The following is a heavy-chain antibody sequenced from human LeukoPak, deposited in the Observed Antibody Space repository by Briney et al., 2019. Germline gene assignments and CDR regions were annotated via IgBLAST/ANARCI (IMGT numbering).Heavy chain of an antibody. V-gene: IGHV1-2*02. J-gene: IGHJ4*02. D-gene: IGHD2-15*01. CDR3: ARAMDCSGGSCYQSPFDY. CDR1: GYTFTGYY. CDR2: INPNSGGT. Sequence: ASVKVSCKASGYTFTGYYMHWVRQAPGQGLEWMGWINPNSGGTNYAQKFQGRVTTTRDTSISTAYMELSGLRSDDTAVYYCARAMDCSGGSCYQSPFDYWGQGTLVTVSS.